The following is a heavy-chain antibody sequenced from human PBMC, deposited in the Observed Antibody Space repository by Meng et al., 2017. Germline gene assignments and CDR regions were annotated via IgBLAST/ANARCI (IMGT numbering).Heavy chain of an antibody. V-gene: IGHV1-2*06. J-gene: IGHJ4*02. CDR1: GYNFPDYY. Sequence: VGQSGGGVNKPGASVKVSCKPPGYNFPDYYIHWVRQAPGQGLGWMGRIDPKNGDTHYAQKFQGRVTMTGDTSISTAYMDLSGLRSDDTAVYYCARDEDISAAGKLFGDYWGQGTLVTVSS. CDR3: ARDEDISAAGKLFGDY. D-gene: IGHD6-13*01. CDR2: IDPKNGDT.